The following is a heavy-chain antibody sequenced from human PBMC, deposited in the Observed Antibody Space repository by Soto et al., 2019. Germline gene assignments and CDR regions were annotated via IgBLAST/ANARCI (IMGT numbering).Heavy chain of an antibody. V-gene: IGHV3-9*01. CDR2: ISLNSGTS. CDR3: AKAGGATYYYGMDV. D-gene: IGHD1-26*01. CDR1: GFTFEDYA. Sequence: EVQLVESGGGLVQPGRSLRLSCAASGFTFEDYAMHWVRQVPGKGLEWVSGISLNSGTSGYAVSVKGRFNVSRDNTRNFLYLQMNSLTPEDTASYFCAKAGGATYYYGMDVWGQGTTVTV. J-gene: IGHJ6*02.